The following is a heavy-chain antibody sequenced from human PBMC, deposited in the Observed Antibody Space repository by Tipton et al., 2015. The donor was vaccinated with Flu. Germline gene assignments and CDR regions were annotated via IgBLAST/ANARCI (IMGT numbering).Heavy chain of an antibody. V-gene: IGHV1-18*01. CDR3: ARDAVQGVVTAYYHGMEV. CDR2: ISAYNGNT. J-gene: IGHJ6*02. CDR1: GYTFTSYG. Sequence: QLVQSGAEVKRPGASVKVSCKASGYTFTSYGISWVRQAPGQGLEWMGWISAYNGNTNYAQNLQGRVTMTTDTSTSTAYMELRSLTSDDTAVYYCARDAVQGVVTAYYHGMEVWGQGTTVTVSS. D-gene: IGHD3-10*01.